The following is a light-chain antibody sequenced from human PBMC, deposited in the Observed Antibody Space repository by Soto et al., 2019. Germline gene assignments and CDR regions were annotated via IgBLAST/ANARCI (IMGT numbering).Light chain of an antibody. CDR3: AAWDDSLSGGYV. CDR1: SSNIGSNY. CDR2: RNN. Sequence: QSALTQPPSASWTPGQRVTISCSGSSSNIGSNYVYWYQQLPGTAPKLLIYRNNQRPSGVPDRFSGSKSGTSASLAISGLRSEDEADYYCAAWDDSLSGGYVFGTGTKVTVL. J-gene: IGLJ1*01. V-gene: IGLV1-47*01.